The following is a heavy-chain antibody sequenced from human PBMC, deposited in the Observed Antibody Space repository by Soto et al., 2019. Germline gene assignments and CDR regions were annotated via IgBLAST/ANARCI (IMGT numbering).Heavy chain of an antibody. J-gene: IGHJ6*02. CDR3: AKGSCGGDCYSPYYYYGMDV. D-gene: IGHD2-21*02. CDR1: GFTFSSYG. CDR2: ISYDGSNK. Sequence: PVGSLRLSCAASGFTFSSYGMHWVRQAPGKGLEWVAVISYDGSNKYYADSVKGRFTISRDNSKNTLYLQMNSLRAEDTAVYYCAKGSCGGDCYSPYYYYGMDVWGQGTTVTAP. V-gene: IGHV3-30*18.